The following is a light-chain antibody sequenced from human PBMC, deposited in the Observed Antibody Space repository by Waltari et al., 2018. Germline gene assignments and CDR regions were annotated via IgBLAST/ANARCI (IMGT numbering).Light chain of an antibody. CDR1: QDIKKG. J-gene: IGKJ2*01. CDR2: GAS. Sequence: AIQMTQSPSSLSASVGDRVTITCRASQDIKKGLVWYQQKPGEAPNLLIYGASNLQSGVPSKFSGSGSGTNFTLTIGSLQPEDFATYYCLQDHTYPYTFGQGTRLDLK. CDR3: LQDHTYPYT. V-gene: IGKV1-6*01.